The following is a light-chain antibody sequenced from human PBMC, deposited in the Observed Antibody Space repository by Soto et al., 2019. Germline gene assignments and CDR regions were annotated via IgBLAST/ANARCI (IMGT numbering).Light chain of an antibody. Sequence: EVVMMQSPATLSVSPGERATLSCRASQSVSTNLAWYQQKPGQAPRLLIYGASTRATDIPVRFSGSGSGTEFTLTISSLRSEDFAIYYCQQYDDWPPYTFGQGTQLEI. V-gene: IGKV3-15*01. J-gene: IGKJ2*01. CDR2: GAS. CDR3: QQYDDWPPYT. CDR1: QSVSTN.